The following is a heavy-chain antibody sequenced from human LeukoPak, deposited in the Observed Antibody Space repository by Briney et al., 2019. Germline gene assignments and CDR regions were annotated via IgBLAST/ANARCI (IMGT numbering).Heavy chain of an antibody. CDR2: INAGNGNT. Sequence: ASVKVSCKASGYIFANYAVHWVRQAPGQRLEWMGWINAGNGNTKYSQNFQGRLTITRDSSATTAYMDLSSLRSEDTAVYYCAKAIWIRGNYYFGYWGQGTQVTVSS. D-gene: IGHD3-10*01. CDR1: GYIFANYA. V-gene: IGHV1-3*01. J-gene: IGHJ4*02. CDR3: AKAIWIRGNYYFGY.